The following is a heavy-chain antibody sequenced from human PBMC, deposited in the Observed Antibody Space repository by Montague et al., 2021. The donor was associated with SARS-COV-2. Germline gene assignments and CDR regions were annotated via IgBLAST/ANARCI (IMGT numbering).Heavy chain of an antibody. V-gene: IGHV4-34*01. D-gene: IGHD3-22*01. CDR3: AGGHLSVSKIVVVFTSASYYFDY. CDR1: GGSFGDDH. CDR2: IKQSGST. Sequence: SETLSLTCGVYGGSFGDDHWSWIRQPPGKGLEWIGDIKQSGSTNYNPSLKSRVTISVDTSRNQFSPKLTPVTAADTAAYFCAGGHLSVSKIVVVFTSASYYFDYWGQGALVTVSS. J-gene: IGHJ4*02.